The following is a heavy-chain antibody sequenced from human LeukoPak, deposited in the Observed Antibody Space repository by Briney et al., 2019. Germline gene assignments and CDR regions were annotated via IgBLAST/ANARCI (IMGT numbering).Heavy chain of an antibody. V-gene: IGHV3-7*01. D-gene: IGHD5-18*01. CDR3: ARHGYSYGYSLDY. J-gene: IGHJ4*02. CDR2: IKRDGSER. Sequence: PGGSLRLSCAASGLRFSDYWMSCVRQAPGKGLEWVASIKRDGSERNYVDSVKGRFVISRDNAKNSVYLQLNSLRAEDTAVYYCARHGYSYGYSLDYWGQGTLVTVSS. CDR1: GLRFSDYW.